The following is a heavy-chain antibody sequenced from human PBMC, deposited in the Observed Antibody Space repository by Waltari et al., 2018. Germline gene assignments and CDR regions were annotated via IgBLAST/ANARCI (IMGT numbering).Heavy chain of an antibody. CDR3: ARVIASGSYPNFDY. V-gene: IGHV1-2*02. D-gene: IGHD3-16*02. CDR2: INPDSGGT. Sequence: QVHLVQSGAEVQRPGASVQVSCKASGYTFTGFYVHWVRQAHGQGLEWMGWINPDSGGTNYAQKFQGRVTMTRDTSITTAYMELSRLTSDDTAVYYCARVIASGSYPNFDYWGQGTQVSVSS. J-gene: IGHJ4*02. CDR1: GYTFTGFY.